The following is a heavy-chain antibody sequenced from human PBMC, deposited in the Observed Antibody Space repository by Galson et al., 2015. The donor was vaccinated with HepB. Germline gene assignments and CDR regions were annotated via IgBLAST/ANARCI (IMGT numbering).Heavy chain of an antibody. Sequence: SETLSLTCAVYGGSFSGYYWSWIRQPPGKGLEWIGEINHSGSTNYNPSLKSRVTISVDTSKNQFSLKLSSVTAADTAVYYCARAGTTVDYFDYWGQGTLVTVSS. CDR1: GGSFSGYY. V-gene: IGHV4-34*01. D-gene: IGHD1-7*01. J-gene: IGHJ4*02. CDR3: ARAGTTVDYFDY. CDR2: INHSGST.